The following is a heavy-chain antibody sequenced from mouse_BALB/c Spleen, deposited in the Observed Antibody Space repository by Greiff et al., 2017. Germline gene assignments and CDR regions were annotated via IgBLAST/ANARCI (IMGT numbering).Heavy chain of an antibody. Sequence: VQLQQSGAELARPGASVKMSCKASGYTFTSYWMHWVKQRPGQGLEWIGAIYPGNSDTSYNQKFKGKAKLTAVTSTSTAYMELSSLTNEDSAVYYCTRENYYGSSSLAYWGQGTLVTVSA. D-gene: IGHD1-1*01. CDR2: IYPGNSDT. V-gene: IGHV1-5*01. CDR3: TRENYYGSSSLAY. CDR1: GYTFTSYW. J-gene: IGHJ3*01.